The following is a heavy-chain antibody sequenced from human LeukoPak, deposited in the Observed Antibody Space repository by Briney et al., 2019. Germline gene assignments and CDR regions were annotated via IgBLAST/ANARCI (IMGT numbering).Heavy chain of an antibody. CDR1: GYTFNTYG. CDR3: ARGSIGAPHHFDY. CDR2: INTNTGNP. J-gene: IGHJ4*02. Sequence: ASVKVSCKASGYTFNTYGMNWVRQAPGQGLEWMGWINTNTGNPTYAQGFTGRFVFSLDTSVSTAYLQISSLKAEDTAVYYCARGSIGAPHHFDYWGQGTLVTVSS. V-gene: IGHV7-4-1*02. D-gene: IGHD3-10*01.